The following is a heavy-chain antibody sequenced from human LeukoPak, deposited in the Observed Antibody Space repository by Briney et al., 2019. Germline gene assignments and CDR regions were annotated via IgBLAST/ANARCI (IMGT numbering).Heavy chain of an antibody. CDR3: ARAYSGYDPYYYYGMDV. D-gene: IGHD5-12*01. J-gene: IGHJ6*02. CDR2: IYHSGST. Sequence: SETLSLTCAVSGGSISSGGYSWSWIRQPPGKGLEWIGYIYHSGSTYYNPSLKSRVTISVDRSKNQFSLKLSSVTAADAAVYYCARAYSGYDPYYYYGMDVWGQGTTVTVSS. CDR1: GGSISSGGYS. V-gene: IGHV4-30-2*01.